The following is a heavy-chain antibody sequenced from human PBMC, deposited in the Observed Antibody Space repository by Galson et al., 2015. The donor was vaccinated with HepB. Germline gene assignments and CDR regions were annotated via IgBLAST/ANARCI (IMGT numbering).Heavy chain of an antibody. CDR1: GFTVSSTC. D-gene: IGHD3-10*01. V-gene: IGHV3-53*04. CDR3: ARLYGSGTYIDY. Sequence: SLRLSCAASGFTVSSTCMSWVRQAPGKGLEWVAVIYGGDRTYYPDSVKGRFTISRHNSMLSLQMNSLRAEDTAVYYCARLYGSGTYIDYWGQGTLVTVSS. CDR2: IYGGDRT. J-gene: IGHJ4*02.